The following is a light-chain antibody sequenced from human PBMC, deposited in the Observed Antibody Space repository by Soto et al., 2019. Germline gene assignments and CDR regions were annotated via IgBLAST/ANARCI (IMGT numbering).Light chain of an antibody. V-gene: IGKV1-12*01. CDR3: QQANSFPFT. CDR1: QDISTW. Sequence: DIQMTQSPSSVSASVGDRVTITCRASQDISTWLAWYQQKPGKAPKLLIYDASSLESGVPARFSGSGFGTDFTLTISSLQPEDFATYYYQQANSFPFTFGPGTKVDIK. J-gene: IGKJ3*01. CDR2: DAS.